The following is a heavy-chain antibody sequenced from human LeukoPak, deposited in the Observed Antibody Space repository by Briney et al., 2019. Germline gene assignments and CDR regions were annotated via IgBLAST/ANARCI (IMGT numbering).Heavy chain of an antibody. J-gene: IGHJ4*02. CDR2: IYTSWST. Sequence: SETLSLTCTVSGGSISSYYWSWIRQPAGKGLEWIGRIYTSWSTNYNPSLKSRVTMSVDTSKNQFSLKLSSVTAADTAVYYCARRVVAAAGDYFDYWGQGTLVTVSS. CDR1: GGSISSYY. D-gene: IGHD6-13*01. V-gene: IGHV4-4*07. CDR3: ARRVVAAAGDYFDY.